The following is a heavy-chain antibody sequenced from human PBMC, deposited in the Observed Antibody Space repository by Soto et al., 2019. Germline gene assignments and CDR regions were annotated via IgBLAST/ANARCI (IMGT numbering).Heavy chain of an antibody. V-gene: IGHV1-46*01. CDR3: AREDNYYYGSGSNGMDV. Sequence: VKVSCKASGYTFTSYYMHWVRQAPGQGLEWMGIINPSGGSTSYAQKFQGRVTMTRDTSTSTVYMELSSLRSEDTAVYYCAREDNYYYGSGSNGMDVWGQGTTVTVSS. CDR2: INPSGGST. CDR1: GYTFTSYY. J-gene: IGHJ6*02. D-gene: IGHD3-10*01.